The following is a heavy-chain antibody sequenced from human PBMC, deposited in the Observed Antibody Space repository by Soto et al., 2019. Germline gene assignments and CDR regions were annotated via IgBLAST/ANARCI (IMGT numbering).Heavy chain of an antibody. J-gene: IGHJ6*02. V-gene: IGHV4-39*07. CDR3: TRVAAGYXYDSSGHNTGAYYGMDV. D-gene: IGHD3-22*01. CDR1: GGSISSSSYY. Sequence: PSETLSLTCAVSGGSISSSSYYWGWIRQPPGKGLEWIGSIYYSGSTNYNPSLKSRVTISVDTSKNQFSLKLSSVTAADTAVYYCTRVAAGYXYDSSGHNTGAYYGMDVWGQGTTVTVSS. CDR2: IYYSGST.